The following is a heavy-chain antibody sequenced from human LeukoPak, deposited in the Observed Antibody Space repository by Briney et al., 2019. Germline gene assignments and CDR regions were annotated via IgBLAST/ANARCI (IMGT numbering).Heavy chain of an antibody. V-gene: IGHV1-8*01. CDR2: MNPNSGNI. CDR3: ARGYSSSWYGYYFDY. Sequence: ASVKVSCKVSGYTLTELSMHWVRQAPGKGLEWMGWMNPNSGNISYAQKFQGRVTMTRNTSITTAYLELSSLRSEDTAVYYCARGYSSSWYGYYFDYWGQGTLVTVSS. J-gene: IGHJ4*02. CDR1: GYTLTELS. D-gene: IGHD6-13*01.